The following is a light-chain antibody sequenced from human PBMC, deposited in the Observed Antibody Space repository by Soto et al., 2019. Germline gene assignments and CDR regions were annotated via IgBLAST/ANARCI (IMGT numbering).Light chain of an antibody. V-gene: IGKV1-13*02. Sequence: ALQLTQSPSSLSASVGDRVTITCRASQGISSALAWYQQKPGKAPKLLIYDASSLESGVPSRFSGSGSGTDFTLTISSLQPEDFATYYCQQFNSYPQRITFGQGTRLEIK. CDR2: DAS. J-gene: IGKJ5*01. CDR3: QQFNSYPQRIT. CDR1: QGISSA.